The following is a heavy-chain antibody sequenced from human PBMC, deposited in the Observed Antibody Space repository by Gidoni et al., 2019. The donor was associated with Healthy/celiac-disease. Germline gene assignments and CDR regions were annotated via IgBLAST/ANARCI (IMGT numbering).Heavy chain of an antibody. CDR2: IYYSGST. CDR3: ARAGLRYFDWLPNDY. Sequence: QPPGKGLEWIGYIYYSGSTNYNPSLKSRVTISVDTSKNQFSLKLSSVTAADTAVYYGARAGLRYFDWLPNDYWGQGTLVTVSS. V-gene: IGHV4-59*01. J-gene: IGHJ4*02. D-gene: IGHD3-9*01.